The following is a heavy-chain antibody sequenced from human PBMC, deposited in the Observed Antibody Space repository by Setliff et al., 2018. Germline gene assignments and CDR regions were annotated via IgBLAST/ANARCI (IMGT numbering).Heavy chain of an antibody. Sequence: SEPLSLTCAVSGGSITSGSYYWSWIRQPAGEGLEWIGRLHTSGTTVYNPSLKGRVTISADTSTNHFSLKLTSVTAADTAVYYCARDNTIVGATDYWGQGALVTVSS. D-gene: IGHD1-26*01. CDR3: ARDNTIVGATDY. CDR1: GGSITSGSYY. CDR2: LHTSGTT. V-gene: IGHV4-61*02. J-gene: IGHJ4*02.